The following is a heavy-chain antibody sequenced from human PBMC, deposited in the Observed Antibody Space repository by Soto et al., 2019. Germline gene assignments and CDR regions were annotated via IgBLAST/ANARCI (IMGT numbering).Heavy chain of an antibody. CDR1: SGSISSSNW. Sequence: PSETLSLTCAVSSGSISSSNWWSWVRQPPGKGLEWIGEIYHSGSTNYNPSLKSRVTISVDKSKNQFSLKLSSVTAADTAVYYCASLEGVFEQPRIRHTYMDVWGKGTTVTVSS. CDR3: ASLEGVFEQPRIRHTYMDV. J-gene: IGHJ6*03. V-gene: IGHV4-4*02. CDR2: IYHSGST. D-gene: IGHD2-8*01.